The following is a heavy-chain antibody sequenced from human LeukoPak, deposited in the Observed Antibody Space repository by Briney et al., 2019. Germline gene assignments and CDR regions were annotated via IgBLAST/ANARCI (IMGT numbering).Heavy chain of an antibody. V-gene: IGHV4-34*01. Sequence: PSETLSLTCAVYGGSLSGYYWSWIRQPPGRGLEGIGEIKQSGSTNYNPSLKSPVTISVDTSKNQFSLKLSSVTAADTAVYYCARRRKLVVVAAKWEDYFDYWGQGTLVTVSS. J-gene: IGHJ4*02. D-gene: IGHD2-15*01. CDR3: ARRRKLVVVAAKWEDYFDY. CDR2: IKQSGST. CDR1: GGSLSGYY.